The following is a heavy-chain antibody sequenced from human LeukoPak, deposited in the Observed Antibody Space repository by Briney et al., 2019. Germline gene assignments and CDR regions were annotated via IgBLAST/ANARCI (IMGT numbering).Heavy chain of an antibody. CDR2: INPNSGGT. V-gene: IGHV1-2*02. J-gene: IGHJ4*02. Sequence: ASVKVSCKASGYTISDYYMHWVRQAPGQGLEWMGWINPNSGGTNYAQKFQGRVTMTRDTSISTAYMELSRLRSDDTAVYYCAGGVEVAGHFDYWGQGTLVTVSS. D-gene: IGHD6-19*01. CDR3: AGGVEVAGHFDY. CDR1: GYTISDYY.